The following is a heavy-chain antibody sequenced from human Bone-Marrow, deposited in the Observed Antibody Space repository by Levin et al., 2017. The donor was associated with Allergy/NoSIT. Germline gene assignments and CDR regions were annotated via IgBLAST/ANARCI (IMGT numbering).Heavy chain of an antibody. CDR2: ITRSSDTI. Sequence: GGSLRLSCAASGFTFSAHNMHWVRQAPGRGLEWVSFITRSSDTIYYADSVKGRFTISRDNGKNSLYLQMNSLRDEDTAVYHCVRDGGVVGNLDYWGQGTLVTVSS. D-gene: IGHD3-3*01. CDR3: VRDGGVVGNLDY. CDR1: GFTFSAHN. V-gene: IGHV3-48*02. J-gene: IGHJ4*02.